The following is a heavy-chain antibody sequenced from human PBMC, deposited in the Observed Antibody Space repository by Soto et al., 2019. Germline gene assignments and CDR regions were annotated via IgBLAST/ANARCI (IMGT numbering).Heavy chain of an antibody. Sequence: EVQLVESGGGLVQPGGSLRLSCTASGFTLNYYWMHWFRQAPGKGLVWVSRINSDGSTTNYADSVKGRFTISRDNAKNTLYLEMNSLRAEDTAVYYCANFYSGSYSTYWGQGTLVTVSS. D-gene: IGHD1-26*01. J-gene: IGHJ4*02. CDR2: INSDGSTT. CDR3: ANFYSGSYSTY. V-gene: IGHV3-74*01. CDR1: GFTLNYYW.